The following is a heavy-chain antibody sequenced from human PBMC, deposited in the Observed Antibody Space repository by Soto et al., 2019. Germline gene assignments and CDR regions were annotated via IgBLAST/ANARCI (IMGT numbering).Heavy chain of an antibody. CDR1: GFAFGNYA. D-gene: IGHD6-19*01. Sequence: EVQLLESGGGLVQPGGSLRLSCAASGFAFGNYAMSWVRQAPGKGLEWVAGISSGGSTFYADSVKGRCTISRDNSNNILYLQMNSLRDEDTAVYNCAKDPSPYGSGGFGWGERDDSWGQGTLFTVSS. V-gene: IGHV3-23*01. CDR3: AKDPSPYGSGGFGWGERDDS. J-gene: IGHJ4*02. CDR2: ISSGGST.